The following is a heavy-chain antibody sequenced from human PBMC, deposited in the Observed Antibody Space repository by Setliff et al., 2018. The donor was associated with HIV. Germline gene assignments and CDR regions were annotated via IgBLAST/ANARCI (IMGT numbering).Heavy chain of an antibody. D-gene: IGHD3-10*01. CDR2: IWYDGSNK. V-gene: IGHV3-33*08. CDR1: GFTFSSYG. CDR3: ARAFGGGGFDP. Sequence: PGGSLRLSCAASGFTFSSYGMHWVRQAPGKGLEWVAVIWYDGSNKYYADSVKGRFTISRDNSKNSLYLQMNSLRAEDTAVYYCARAFGGGGFDPWGQGTLVTVSS. J-gene: IGHJ5*02.